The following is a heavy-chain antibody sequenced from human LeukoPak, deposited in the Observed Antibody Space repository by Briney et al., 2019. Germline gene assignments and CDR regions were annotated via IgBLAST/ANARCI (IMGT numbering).Heavy chain of an antibody. CDR2: IEQNGGDK. V-gene: IGHV3-7*05. D-gene: IGHD6-13*01. CDR1: GXTFSHYW. CDR3: ARAVAAADFSPGY. J-gene: IGHJ4*02. Sequence: GGSLRLSCAASGXTFSHYWMTWVRQAPGKGLEWVANIEQNGGDKYYLDSVKGRFTISRDNAKNSLYLQMNSLRAEDTAVYYCARAVAAADFSPGYWGQGTLVTVSS.